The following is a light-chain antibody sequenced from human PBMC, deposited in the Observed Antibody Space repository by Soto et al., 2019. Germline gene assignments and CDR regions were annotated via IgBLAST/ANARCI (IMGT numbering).Light chain of an antibody. CDR1: LPISNY. CDR2: GAY. CDR3: QQYNSYS. V-gene: IGKV1-NL1*01. J-gene: IGKJ1*01. Sequence: DIQMTQSPSGLSASVGERVTMSCRASLPISNYLAWYQQKPGQAPRLLIYGAYSRATGIPDRFSGSGSGTDFTLTISSLQPDDFATYYCQQYNSYSFGQGTKVDI.